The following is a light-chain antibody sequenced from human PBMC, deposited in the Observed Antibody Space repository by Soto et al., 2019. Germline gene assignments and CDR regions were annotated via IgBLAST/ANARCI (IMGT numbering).Light chain of an antibody. CDR3: SSYTSSTTDV. V-gene: IGLV2-14*01. CDR2: DVS. Sequence: QSALTQPASVSGSPGQSLTISCTGTSSDDGRYNFVSWYQQHPGKAPKLMIYDVSNRPSGVSNRFSGSKSDNTASLTISGLQAEDEADYYCSSYTSSTTDVFGTGTKVTVL. J-gene: IGLJ1*01. CDR1: SSDDGRYNF.